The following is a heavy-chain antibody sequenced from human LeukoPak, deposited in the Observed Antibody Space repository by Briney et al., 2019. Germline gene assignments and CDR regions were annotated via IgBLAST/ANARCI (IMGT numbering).Heavy chain of an antibody. J-gene: IGHJ6*02. CDR1: GGSISSYY. V-gene: IGHV4-59*01. Sequence: SGTLSLTCTVSGGSISSYYWSWIRQPPGKGLEWIGYIYYSGSTNYNPSLKSRVTISVDTSKNQFSLKLSSVTAADTAVYYCARDRLPGGMDVWGQGTTVTVSS. CDR3: ARDRLPGGMDV. CDR2: IYYSGST. D-gene: IGHD2-15*01.